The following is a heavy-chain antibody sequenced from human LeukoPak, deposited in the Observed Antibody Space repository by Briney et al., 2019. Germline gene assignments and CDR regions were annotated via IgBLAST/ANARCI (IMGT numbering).Heavy chain of an antibody. CDR3: ARDRAEMVNNWFDP. CDR2: ISGSSSTI. CDR1: GFTFSSYS. Sequence: GGSLRLSCAASGFTFSSYSLTWVRQSPGKGLEWISYISGSSSTIYYADYVKGRFSISRDNAKRSLYLHMNSLRAEDTAVYYCARDRAEMVNNWFDPWGQGTLVTVSS. V-gene: IGHV3-48*01. D-gene: IGHD5-24*01. J-gene: IGHJ5*02.